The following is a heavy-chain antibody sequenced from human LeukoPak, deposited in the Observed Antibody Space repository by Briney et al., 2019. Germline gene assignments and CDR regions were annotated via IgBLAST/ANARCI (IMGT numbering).Heavy chain of an antibody. CDR3: ARNRGGSGSYYNEYNYYYYMDV. CDR1: GGSISSYY. Sequence: KTSGTLSLTCTVSGGSISSYYWSWIRQPPGKGLEWIGYIYYSGSTNYNPSLKSRVTISVDTSKNQFSLKLSSVTAADTAVYYCARNRGGSGSYYNEYNYYYYMDVWGKGTTVTISS. V-gene: IGHV4-59*01. J-gene: IGHJ6*03. D-gene: IGHD3-10*01. CDR2: IYYSGST.